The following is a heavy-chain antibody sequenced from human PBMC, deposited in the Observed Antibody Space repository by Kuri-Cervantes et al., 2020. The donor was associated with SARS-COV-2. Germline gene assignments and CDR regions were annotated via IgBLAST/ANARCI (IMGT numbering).Heavy chain of an antibody. V-gene: IGHV1-3*01. CDR2: INAGNGST. J-gene: IGHJ6*02. D-gene: IGHD4-17*01. CDR1: GYTFTSYA. CDR3: ARVVGEYPYYYYYGMDV. Sequence: ASVKVSCKASGYTFTSYAMHWVRQAPGQRLEWMGWINAGNGSTKYSQKFQGRVTITRDTSTSTAYMELSSLRSEDTAMYYCARVVGEYPYYYYYGMDVWGQGTTVTVSS.